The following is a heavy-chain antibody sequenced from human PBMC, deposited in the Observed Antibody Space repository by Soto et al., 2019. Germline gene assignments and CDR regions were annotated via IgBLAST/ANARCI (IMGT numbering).Heavy chain of an antibody. J-gene: IGHJ2*01. D-gene: IGHD2-15*01. CDR2: IYYSGST. V-gene: IGHV4-31*03. CDR1: GGSISSGGYY. Sequence: LSLTCTVSGGSISSGGYYWSWIRQHPGKGLEWIGYIYYSGSTYYNPSLKSRVTISVDTSKDLFSLKLSSVTAADTAVYYCARVRSVVYWYFDLWGRGTLVTVS. CDR3: ARVRSVVYWYFDL.